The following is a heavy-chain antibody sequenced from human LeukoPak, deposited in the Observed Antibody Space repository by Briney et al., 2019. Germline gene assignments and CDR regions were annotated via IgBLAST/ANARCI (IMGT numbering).Heavy chain of an antibody. V-gene: IGHV4-38-2*01. J-gene: IGHJ4*02. CDR3: ARARDSLDY. CDR2: IYHSGST. Sequence: SETLSLTCAVSGYSISSGYYWGWIRQPPGKGLEWIGSIYHSGSTYYNPSLKSRVTISVDTSKNQFSLKLSSVTAADTAVYYCARARDSLDYWGQGTLATVSS. CDR1: GYSISSGYY. D-gene: IGHD2-21*01.